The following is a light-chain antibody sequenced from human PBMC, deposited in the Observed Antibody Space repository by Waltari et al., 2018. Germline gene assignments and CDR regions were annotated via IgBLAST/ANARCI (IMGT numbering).Light chain of an antibody. Sequence: SYDLTPPPSVSGSPGQAARLTCSGDKLGDKYASWYQQKSGQAPALVIYHDTKRPSGIPERFSGSNSGNTATLTISGIQALDEADYYCQAWDSSTAVAFGGGTKLTVL. J-gene: IGLJ2*01. CDR2: HDT. CDR1: KLGDKY. CDR3: QAWDSSTAVA. V-gene: IGLV3-1*01.